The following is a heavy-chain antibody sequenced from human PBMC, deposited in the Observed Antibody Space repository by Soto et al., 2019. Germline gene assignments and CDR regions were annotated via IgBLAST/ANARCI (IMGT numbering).Heavy chain of an antibody. Sequence: EVQLVESGGGLVQPGGSLRLSCAASGFSFSDYYVNWVRQAPGKGLEWVGRTRNKASSYTTDYAAFVKGRFTISRDDSKNLIYRQMNSLKTEDTAVYYCAREVSSSGPDYEYWGQGTLVTVSS. CDR1: GFSFSDYY. J-gene: IGHJ4*02. D-gene: IGHD3-22*01. V-gene: IGHV3-72*01. CDR2: TRNKASSYTT. CDR3: AREVSSSGPDYEY.